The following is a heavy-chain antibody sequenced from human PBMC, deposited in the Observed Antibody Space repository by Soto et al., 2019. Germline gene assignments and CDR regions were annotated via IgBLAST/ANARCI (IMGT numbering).Heavy chain of an antibody. CDR3: AAGGVLPRYY. Sequence: QLQLQESGSGLVKPSQTLSLTCAVSGGSISSGGYSWSWIRQPPGKGLEWIGYIYHSGSTYYNPSLKSLVTISVDRSKTQVSLKVSSVTAADTAVYYCAAGGVLPRYYWGQGTLGTVSS. CDR2: IYHSGST. CDR1: GGSISSGGYS. V-gene: IGHV4-30-2*01. J-gene: IGHJ4*02. D-gene: IGHD2-15*01.